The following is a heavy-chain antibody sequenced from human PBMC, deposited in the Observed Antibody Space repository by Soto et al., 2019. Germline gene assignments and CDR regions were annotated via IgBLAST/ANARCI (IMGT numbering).Heavy chain of an antibody. Sequence: SETLSLTCTVSGGSISSGDYYWSWIRQPPGKGLEWIGYIYYSGSTYYNPSLKSRVTISVDTSKNQFSLKLSSVTAADTAVYYCAREDIVGGGLDPWGQGTLVTVYS. D-gene: IGHD2-15*01. V-gene: IGHV4-30-4*01. J-gene: IGHJ5*02. CDR1: GGSISSGDYY. CDR2: IYYSGST. CDR3: AREDIVGGGLDP.